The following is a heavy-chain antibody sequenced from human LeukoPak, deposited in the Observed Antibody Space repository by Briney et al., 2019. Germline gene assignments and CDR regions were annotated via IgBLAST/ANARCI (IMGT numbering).Heavy chain of an antibody. Sequence: GGSLRPSCAASGFTFSSYSMNWVRQAPGKGLEWVSSISSSSSYIYYADSVKGRFTISRDNAKNSLYLQMNSLRAEDTAVYYCATWVVGAVFDYWGQGTLVTVSS. CDR2: ISSSSSYI. D-gene: IGHD1-26*01. CDR3: ATWVVGAVFDY. V-gene: IGHV3-21*01. J-gene: IGHJ4*02. CDR1: GFTFSSYS.